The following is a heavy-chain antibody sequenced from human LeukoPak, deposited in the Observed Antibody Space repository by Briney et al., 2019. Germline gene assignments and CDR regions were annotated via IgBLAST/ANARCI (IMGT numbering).Heavy chain of an antibody. Sequence: SGPTLVKPTQTLTLTCTFSGFSLSTSGVGVGWIRQPPGKALEWLALIYWNDDKRYSPSLESRLTITKDTSKNQVVLTMTNMDPVDTATYYCAHRPDGVYEPHSYYFDYWGQGTLVTVSS. J-gene: IGHJ4*02. CDR1: GFSLSTSGVG. D-gene: IGHD5/OR15-5a*01. V-gene: IGHV2-5*01. CDR3: AHRPDGVYEPHSYYFDY. CDR2: IYWNDDK.